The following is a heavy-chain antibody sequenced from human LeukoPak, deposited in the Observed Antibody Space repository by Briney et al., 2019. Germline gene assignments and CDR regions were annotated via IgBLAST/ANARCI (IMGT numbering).Heavy chain of an antibody. Sequence: GGSLRLSCAASGFTFSSYWMSWVRQAPGKGLEWVANIKQDGSEKYYVDSVKGRFTISRDNAKNSLYLQMNSLRAEDTAVYYCARVSGRFLEWLFYNYYYYYMDVWGKGTTVTVSS. CDR1: GFTFSSYW. CDR2: IKQDGSEK. D-gene: IGHD3-3*01. J-gene: IGHJ6*03. V-gene: IGHV3-7*01. CDR3: ARVSGRFLEWLFYNYYYYYMDV.